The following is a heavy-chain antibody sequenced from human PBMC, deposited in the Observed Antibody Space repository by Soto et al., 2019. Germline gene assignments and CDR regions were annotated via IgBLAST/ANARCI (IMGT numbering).Heavy chain of an antibody. CDR3: ARGGSEGGLDV. Sequence: QMQLQESGPGVVKPSETLSLTCTVSGASISTYYWTWIRQAPGKGLEWIGYLYYSGNTNYNPSLKRRVTMSVATSKNHVYLTLTSATAADTAVYFCARGGSEGGLDVWGQGPTVAVSS. J-gene: IGHJ6*02. CDR2: LYYSGNT. CDR1: GASISTYY. D-gene: IGHD3-10*01. V-gene: IGHV4-59*01.